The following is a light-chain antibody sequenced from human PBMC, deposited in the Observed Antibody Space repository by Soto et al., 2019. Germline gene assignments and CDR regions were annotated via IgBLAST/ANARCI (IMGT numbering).Light chain of an antibody. J-gene: IGLJ3*02. CDR3: ATWDDSLSHGV. V-gene: IGLV1-47*01. CDR2: RNN. Sequence: QSVLTQSPSASGTPGQRVSISCSGSSSNIGTNYVYWYQQFPSTAPKLLIYRNNQRPSGVPDRFSGSKSGASASLAISGLRSEDEADYFCATWDDSLSHGVFGGGTKLTVL. CDR1: SSNIGTNY.